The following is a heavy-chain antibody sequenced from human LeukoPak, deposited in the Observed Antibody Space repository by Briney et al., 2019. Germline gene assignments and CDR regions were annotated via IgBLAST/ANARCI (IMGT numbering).Heavy chain of an antibody. J-gene: IGHJ4*02. Sequence: GASVKVSCKASGYTFTGYYMHWVRQAPGQGLEWMGGFDPEDGETIYAQKFQGRVTMTEDTSTDTAYMELSSLRSEDTAVYYCATGVSSGWLFDYWGQGTLVTVSS. CDR3: ATGVSSGWLFDY. V-gene: IGHV1-24*01. CDR2: FDPEDGET. D-gene: IGHD6-19*01. CDR1: GYTFTGYY.